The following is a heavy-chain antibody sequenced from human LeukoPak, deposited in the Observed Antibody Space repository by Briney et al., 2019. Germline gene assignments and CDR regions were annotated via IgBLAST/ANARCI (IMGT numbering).Heavy chain of an antibody. V-gene: IGHV1-46*01. CDR3: ATDHSMANTAWWFDP. D-gene: IGHD5-24*01. Sequence: ASVKVSCKASGYTITNNYMHWVRQTPGQGLEWMGVINPSGTGTSYAQKFQGRITMSRDTSTSTVYMELSSLRSEDTAFYYCATDHSMANTAWWFDPWGQGTLVTVSS. CDR2: INPSGTGT. CDR1: GYTITNNY. J-gene: IGHJ5*02.